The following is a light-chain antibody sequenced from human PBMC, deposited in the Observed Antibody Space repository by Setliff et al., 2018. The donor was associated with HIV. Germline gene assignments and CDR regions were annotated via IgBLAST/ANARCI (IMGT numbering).Light chain of an antibody. CDR3: CSYVGSTASVV. Sequence: QFVLAQPASVSGSPGQSITISCTGTSSDVGGSNYVSWYQQFPGKAPKLILYDVNKRPSGVSSRFSGSKSGNTASLTISGLQAEDDAHYWCCSYVGSTASVVFGGGTKVTVL. CDR2: DVN. J-gene: IGLJ2*01. V-gene: IGLV2-23*02. CDR1: SSDVGGSNY.